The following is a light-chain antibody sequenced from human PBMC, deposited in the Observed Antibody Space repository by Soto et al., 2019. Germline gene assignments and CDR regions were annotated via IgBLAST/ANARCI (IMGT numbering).Light chain of an antibody. Sequence: QSALTQPASVSGSPGQSITISCTGTSSDVGAYNYVSWYQQHPVKAPKLMIYDVSSRPSGISNRFSGSKSGNTASLTISGVQAEDEADYYGSSYASSSTVIFGGGTQLTVL. V-gene: IGLV2-14*01. CDR3: SSYASSSTVI. J-gene: IGLJ2*01. CDR2: DVS. CDR1: SSDVGAYNY.